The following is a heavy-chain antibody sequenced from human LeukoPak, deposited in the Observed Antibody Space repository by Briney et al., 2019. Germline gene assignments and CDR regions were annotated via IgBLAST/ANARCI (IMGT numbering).Heavy chain of an antibody. CDR3: ARGFPPGSGSRGSHAFDV. Sequence: SETLSLTCAVSEMSFSAYYWNWIRQSPGKGLEWIGEINYGGSTKYTPSLEGRGTIFIDTSKNQFSLKLTSVTAADTAVYYCARGFPPGSGSRGSHAFDVWGQGTMVTVSS. V-gene: IGHV4-34*01. CDR2: INYGGST. CDR1: EMSFSAYY. J-gene: IGHJ3*01. D-gene: IGHD6-19*01.